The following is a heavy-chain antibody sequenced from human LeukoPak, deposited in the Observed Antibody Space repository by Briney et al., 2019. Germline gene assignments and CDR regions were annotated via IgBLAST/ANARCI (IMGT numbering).Heavy chain of an antibody. Sequence: GGSLRLSCAASGFTFNSYAMNWVRQAPGKGLEWVSTISDSGGNTYYRDSVKGRFTISRDNSKNTLYLQMNSLRAEDAAVYYCAKGRREGSYYGSSDYWGQGTLVSVSS. CDR1: GFTFNSYA. CDR2: ISDSGGNT. CDR3: AKGRREGSYYGSSDY. D-gene: IGHD1-26*01. J-gene: IGHJ4*02. V-gene: IGHV3-23*01.